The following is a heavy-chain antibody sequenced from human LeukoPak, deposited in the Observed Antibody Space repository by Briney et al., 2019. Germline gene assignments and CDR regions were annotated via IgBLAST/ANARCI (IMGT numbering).Heavy chain of an antibody. Sequence: PGGSLRLSCAASGFAFSSYAMSWVRQAPGKGLEWVSAISGSGGSTYYADSVKGRFTISRDNSKNTLYLQMNSLRAEDTAVYYCATTTIRLTRSPDYWGQGTLVTVSS. CDR2: ISGSGGST. CDR3: ATTTIRLTRSPDY. D-gene: IGHD5-12*01. V-gene: IGHV3-23*01. J-gene: IGHJ4*02. CDR1: GFAFSSYA.